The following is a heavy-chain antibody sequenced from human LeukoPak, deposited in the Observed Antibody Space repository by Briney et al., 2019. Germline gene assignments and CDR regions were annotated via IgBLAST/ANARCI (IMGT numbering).Heavy chain of an antibody. V-gene: IGHV6-1*01. CDR2: TYYRSKWYN. D-gene: IGHD6-19*01. CDR1: GDSVSSKNGA. J-gene: IGHJ4*02. CDR3: ARDFGTTGWHTFDY. Sequence: SQTLSLTCVVSGDSVSSKNGAWNWIRQSPSRGLEWLGGTYYRSKWYNDYAESMEGRMTISQDTPKNQYSLHLNSVTPDDTAVYYCARDFGTTGWHTFDYWGQGTLVTVSS.